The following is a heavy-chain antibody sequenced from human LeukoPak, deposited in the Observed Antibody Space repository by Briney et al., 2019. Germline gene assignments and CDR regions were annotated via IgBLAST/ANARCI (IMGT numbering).Heavy chain of an antibody. Sequence: PSETLCLTCTVSGGSISSGGYYWSSIRQHPGNGLEWIGHIYYSGSTYYNPSLKSRLTISVDTSKNQFSLKLSSVTAAVTVVYYCARGSGSNWFDPGGQGILLTVSA. J-gene: IGHJ5*02. CDR2: IYYSGST. D-gene: IGHD1-26*01. CDR1: GGSISSGGYY. CDR3: ARGSGSNWFDP. V-gene: IGHV4-31*03.